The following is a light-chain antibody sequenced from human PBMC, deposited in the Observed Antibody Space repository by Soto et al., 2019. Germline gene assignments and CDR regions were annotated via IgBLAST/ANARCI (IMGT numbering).Light chain of an antibody. CDR2: ATS. V-gene: IGKV1-39*01. CDR3: QQSYSSPLT. J-gene: IGKJ4*01. CDR1: QNIKKF. Sequence: DIHMTQSPSSLSASVGDRVTITCRASQNIKKFLNWYQQRPGKAPSALIHATSTLQNGVSSRFSGSGSDTDFTLTITSLQPEDFATYFCQQSYSSPLTFGGGTKGE.